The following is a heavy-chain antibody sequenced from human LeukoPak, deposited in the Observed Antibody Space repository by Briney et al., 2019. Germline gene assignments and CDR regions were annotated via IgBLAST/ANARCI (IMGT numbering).Heavy chain of an antibody. D-gene: IGHD3-22*01. Sequence: SSKTLSLTCTVSGGSVSSGSYYWSWIRQPPGKGLEWIGYIYYSGSTNYNPSLKSRVTISVDTSKNQFSLKLSSVTAADTAVYYCARVKRSGFPFDYWGQGTLVTVSS. J-gene: IGHJ4*02. CDR1: GGSVSSGSYY. CDR2: IYYSGST. V-gene: IGHV4-61*01. CDR3: ARVKRSGFPFDY.